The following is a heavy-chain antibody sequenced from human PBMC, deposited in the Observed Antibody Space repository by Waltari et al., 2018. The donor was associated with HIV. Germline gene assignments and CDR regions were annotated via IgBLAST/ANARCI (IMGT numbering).Heavy chain of an antibody. CDR1: GYTFTSYD. CDR3: ARGRRVVVPAATMYYFDY. V-gene: IGHV1-8*01. D-gene: IGHD2-2*01. J-gene: IGHJ4*02. CDR2: MNPISGNT. Sequence: QVQLVQSGAEVKKPGASVKVSCKASGYTFTSYDINWVRQATGQGLEWMGWMNPISGNTGYAQKFQGRVTMTRNTSISTAYMELSSLRSEDTAVFYCARGRRVVVPAATMYYFDYWGQGTLVTVSS.